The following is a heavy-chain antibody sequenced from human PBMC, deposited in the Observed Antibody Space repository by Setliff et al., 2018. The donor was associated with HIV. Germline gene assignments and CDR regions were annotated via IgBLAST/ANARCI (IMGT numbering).Heavy chain of an antibody. CDR2: ISGRGGST. Sequence: LRLSCAASGSIFSSYAMSWVRQAPGKGLEWVSGISGRGGSTFYADSVKGRFTISRDNSKNTLYLQLNSLRAEDTAVYYCAKAHDYRYWYFDLWGRGTLVTVSS. CDR1: GSIFSSYA. J-gene: IGHJ2*01. V-gene: IGHV3-23*01. CDR3: AKAHDYRYWYFDL. D-gene: IGHD4-17*01.